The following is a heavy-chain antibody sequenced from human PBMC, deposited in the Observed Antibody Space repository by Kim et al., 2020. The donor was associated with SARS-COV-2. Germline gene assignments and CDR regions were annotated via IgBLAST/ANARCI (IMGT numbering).Heavy chain of an antibody. D-gene: IGHD3-22*01. Sequence: SLKSRVTISVDTSKNQFSLKLSSVTAADTAVYYCARWLNSSGYSFMAFDIWGQGTMVTVSS. J-gene: IGHJ3*02. CDR3: ARWLNSSGYSFMAFDI. V-gene: IGHV4-59*01.